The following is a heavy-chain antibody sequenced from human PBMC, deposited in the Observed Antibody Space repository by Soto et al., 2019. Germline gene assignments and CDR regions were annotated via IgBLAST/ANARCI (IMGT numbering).Heavy chain of an antibody. Sequence: GESLKISCRTSGYKFTSSWIAWVRQKPGKGLEWMGIIFPSDSDTRYSPSFQGQVTISADRSTSTVFLQWASLKASDTAVYFCARKDKSGYFNWFNPWGQGTLVTVSS. V-gene: IGHV5-51*01. D-gene: IGHD3-22*01. CDR2: IFPSDSDT. CDR3: ARKDKSGYFNWFNP. CDR1: GYKFTSSW. J-gene: IGHJ5*02.